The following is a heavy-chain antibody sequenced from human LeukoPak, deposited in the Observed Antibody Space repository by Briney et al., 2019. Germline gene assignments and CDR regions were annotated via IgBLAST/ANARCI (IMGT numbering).Heavy chain of an antibody. CDR1: GFTLTNYW. Sequence: GGSLRLSCAASGFTLTNYWMHWVRQGPGKGLVWLSRINGDGTTTTYADSVKGRFTTSRGNAKNTLYLQLNSLRVEDTAVHYCTRAGQGFDSWGQGTLVTVSS. CDR2: INGDGTTT. J-gene: IGHJ5*01. V-gene: IGHV3-74*01. CDR3: TRAGQGFDS.